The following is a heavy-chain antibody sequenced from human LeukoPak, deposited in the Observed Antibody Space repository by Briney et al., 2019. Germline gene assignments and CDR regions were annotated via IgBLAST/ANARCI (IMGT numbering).Heavy chain of an antibody. CDR1: GGSISSYY. V-gene: IGHV4-4*07. D-gene: IGHD1-26*01. J-gene: IGHJ6*03. CDR2: IYTSGST. Sequence: PSETLSLTCTVSGGSISSYYWSWIRQPAGKGLEWIGRIYTSGSTNYNPSLKSRVTMSVDTSKNQFSLKLSSVTAADTAVYYCASTSGDSVGASGPYYYYYYMDVWGKGTTVTVSS. CDR3: ASTSGDSVGASGPYYYYYYMDV.